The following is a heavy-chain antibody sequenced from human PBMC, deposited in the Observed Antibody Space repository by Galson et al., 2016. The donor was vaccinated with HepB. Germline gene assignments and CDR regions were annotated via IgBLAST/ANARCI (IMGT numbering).Heavy chain of an antibody. J-gene: IGHJ3*01. Sequence: SVKVSCKASEYTFTTCYMHWVRQAPGQGLEWMGLVNPTDFSTDYAQRFHGRITVTRDTSTRTVYLELNSLSAEDTAVYYCAREGLGYSQDGARDAFDFWGQGTMVTVSS. V-gene: IGHV1-46*01. CDR3: AREGLGYSQDGARDAFDF. D-gene: IGHD5-18*01. CDR2: VNPTDFST. CDR1: EYTFTTCY.